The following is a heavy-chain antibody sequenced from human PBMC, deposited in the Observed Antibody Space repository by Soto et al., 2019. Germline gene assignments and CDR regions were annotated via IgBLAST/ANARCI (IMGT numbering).Heavy chain of an antibody. Sequence: SETLSLTCTVSGGSISSSSYYWGWIRQPPGKGLEWIGSIYYSGRTYYNPSLKSRVTISVDTSKNQFSLKLSSVTAADTAVYYCASDTFPITIFGVVIYSWGQGTLVTVSS. D-gene: IGHD3-3*01. CDR2: IYYSGRT. CDR1: GGSISSSSYY. CDR3: ASDTFPITIFGVVIYS. V-gene: IGHV4-39*01. J-gene: IGHJ5*02.